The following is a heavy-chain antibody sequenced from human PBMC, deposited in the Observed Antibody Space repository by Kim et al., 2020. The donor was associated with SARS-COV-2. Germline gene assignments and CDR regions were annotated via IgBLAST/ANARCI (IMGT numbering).Heavy chain of an antibody. CDR3: ARSSIAARTLVLFDY. CDR2: IYYSGST. J-gene: IGHJ4*02. CDR1: GGSISSSSYY. Sequence: SETLSLTCTVSGGSISSSSYYWGWIRQPPGKGLEWIGSIYYSGSTYYNPSLKSRVTISVDTSKNQFSLKLSSVTAADTAVYYCARSSIAARTLVLFDYWGQGTLVTVSS. D-gene: IGHD6-6*01. V-gene: IGHV4-39*07.